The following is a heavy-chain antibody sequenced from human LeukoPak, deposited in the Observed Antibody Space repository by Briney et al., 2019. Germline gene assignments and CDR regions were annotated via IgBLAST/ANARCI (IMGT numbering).Heavy chain of an antibody. CDR1: GFTVSSNY. D-gene: IGHD3-9*01. Sequence: GGSLRLSCAASGFTVSSNYMSWVRQAPGKGLEWVSIIYTGGSTSYADSVKGRFTLSRDNSRDTLYLQMNSLRAEDTAVYYCARSFRLSSGMGFDYWGQGTLVTVSS. V-gene: IGHV3-53*01. J-gene: IGHJ4*02. CDR2: IYTGGST. CDR3: ARSFRLSSGMGFDY.